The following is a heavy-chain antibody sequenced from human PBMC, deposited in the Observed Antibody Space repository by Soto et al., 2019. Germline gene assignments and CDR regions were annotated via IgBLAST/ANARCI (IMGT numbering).Heavy chain of an antibody. D-gene: IGHD1-26*01. J-gene: IGHJ4*02. V-gene: IGHV3-23*01. CDR2: ISGSGGST. CDR3: ARRGSGSYYDY. Sequence: EVQLLKSEGGLVQPGGSLRLSCAASGFTFSSYAMRWVRQAPGKGLEWVSAISGSGGSTYYADSVKGRFTISRDNSKNTLYLQMNSLRAEDTAVYYCARRGSGSYYDYWGQGTLVTVSS. CDR1: GFTFSSYA.